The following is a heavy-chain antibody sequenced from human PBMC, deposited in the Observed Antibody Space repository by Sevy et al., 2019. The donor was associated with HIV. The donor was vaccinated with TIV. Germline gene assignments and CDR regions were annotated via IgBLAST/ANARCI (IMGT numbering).Heavy chain of an antibody. D-gene: IGHD4-17*01. V-gene: IGHV5-51*01. Sequence: GESLKISCKGSGYYFSSYWIGWVRQMPGKGLEWIGIIYPGDSDTRYSPSFQGQVTISADKSIRTAYLQWSSLKASDTAMYYCARRNYGDYEGWYFVLWGRGTLVTVSS. J-gene: IGHJ2*01. CDR3: ARRNYGDYEGWYFVL. CDR1: GYYFSSYW. CDR2: IYPGDSDT.